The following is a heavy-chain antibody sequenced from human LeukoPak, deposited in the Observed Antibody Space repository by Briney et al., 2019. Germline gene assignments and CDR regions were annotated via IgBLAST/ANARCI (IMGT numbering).Heavy chain of an antibody. Sequence: GGSLRLSCAVSGFTFGSFWMSWVRQAPGKGLEWVANIKQDGSEKNYVDSVKGRFTISRDNAKNSLYLQMNSLRAEDTAVYRCARGGSYYRYWGQGTLVTVSS. CDR1: GFTFGSFW. D-gene: IGHD1-26*01. CDR3: ARGGSYYRY. V-gene: IGHV3-7*01. J-gene: IGHJ4*02. CDR2: IKQDGSEK.